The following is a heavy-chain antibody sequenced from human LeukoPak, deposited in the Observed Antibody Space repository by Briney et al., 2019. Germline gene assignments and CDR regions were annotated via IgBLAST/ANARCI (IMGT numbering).Heavy chain of an antibody. D-gene: IGHD3-10*01. Sequence: SETLSLTCTVSGGSIGSSRYYWGWIRQPPGKGLEGIGSVSYNGNTFYNPSLKSRVTISVDTSENQFSLKLSSVTAADTALYYCARPKGAWFDGFDIWGQGTMVTVSS. V-gene: IGHV4-39*01. CDR2: VSYNGNT. J-gene: IGHJ3*02. CDR1: GGSIGSSRYY. CDR3: ARPKGAWFDGFDI.